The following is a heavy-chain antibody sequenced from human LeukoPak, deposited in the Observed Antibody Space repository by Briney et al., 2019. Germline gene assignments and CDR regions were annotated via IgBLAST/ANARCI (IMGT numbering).Heavy chain of an antibody. D-gene: IGHD6-13*01. CDR3: ARAPRNSSTMLDF. Sequence: ASVKVTCKASGHTFSSYWIQWVRQAPGQGLEWMGLINPSDGSTAYAHTFQGRVTMTRDTSTSTVYMDLSSLRSEDTAVYYCARAPRNSSTMLDFWGQGTLVTVSS. J-gene: IGHJ4*02. V-gene: IGHV1-46*01. CDR2: INPSDGST. CDR1: GHTFSSYW.